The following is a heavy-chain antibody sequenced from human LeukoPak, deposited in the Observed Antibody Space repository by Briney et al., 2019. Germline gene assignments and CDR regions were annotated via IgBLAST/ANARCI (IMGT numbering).Heavy chain of an antibody. V-gene: IGHV3-15*01. CDR3: TTAAGYYDFWSGYFIDY. Sequence: GGSLRLSCAASGFTVSSNYMSWVRQAPGKGLEWVGRIKSKTDGGTTDYAAPVKGRFTISRDDSKNTLYLQMNSLKTEDTAVYYCTTAAGYYDFWSGYFIDYWGQGTLVTVSS. D-gene: IGHD3-3*01. J-gene: IGHJ4*02. CDR1: GFTVSSNY. CDR2: IKSKTDGGTT.